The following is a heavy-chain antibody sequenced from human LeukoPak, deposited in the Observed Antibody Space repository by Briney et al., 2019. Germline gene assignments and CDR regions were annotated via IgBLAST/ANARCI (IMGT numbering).Heavy chain of an antibody. V-gene: IGHV1-46*01. CDR1: GYTFTSYY. CDR2: INPSGGST. J-gene: IGHJ5*02. D-gene: IGHD3-16*02. Sequence: GASVKVSCKASGYTFTSYYMHWVRQAPGQGLEWMGIINPSGGSTTYAQNFQGRVTMTRDTSTSTVYMELSSLRSEDTAVYYCARGSPHMITFGGVIVLPYNWFDPWGQGTLVTVSS. CDR3: ARGSPHMITFGGVIVLPYNWFDP.